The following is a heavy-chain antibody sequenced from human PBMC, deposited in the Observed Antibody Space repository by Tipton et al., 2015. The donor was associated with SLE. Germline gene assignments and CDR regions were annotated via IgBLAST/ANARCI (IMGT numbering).Heavy chain of an antibody. Sequence: TLSLTCAVYGGSFSGYYWSWIRQPPGKGLEWIGEINHSGSTNYNPSLKSRVTISVDRSKNQFSLKLSSVTAADTAVYYCARRRALDYWGQGTLVTVSS. V-gene: IGHV4-34*01. J-gene: IGHJ4*02. CDR2: INHSGST. CDR1: GGSFSGYY. CDR3: ARRRALDY.